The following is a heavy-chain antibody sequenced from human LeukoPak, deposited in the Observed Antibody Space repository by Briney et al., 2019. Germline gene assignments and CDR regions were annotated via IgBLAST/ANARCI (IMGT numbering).Heavy chain of an antibody. J-gene: IGHJ4*02. V-gene: IGHV4-31*02. CDR3: ARASWLQSYYFDY. D-gene: IGHD5-24*01. CDR2: ICYSGST. CDR1: GFTFSDYY. Sequence: LRLSCAASGFTFSDYYMSWIRQHPGKGLEWIGYICYSGSTYYNPSLKSRVTISVDTSKNQFSLKLSSVTAADTAVYYCARASWLQSYYFDYWGQGTLVTVSS.